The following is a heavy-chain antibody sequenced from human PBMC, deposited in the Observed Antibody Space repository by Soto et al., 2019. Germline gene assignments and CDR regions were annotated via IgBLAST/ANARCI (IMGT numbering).Heavy chain of an antibody. CDR1: GFTFSSYG. V-gene: IGHV3-33*01. D-gene: IGHD4-4*01. CDR3: ARGLYSNYGMDV. J-gene: IGHJ6*02. Sequence: SLRLSCAASGFTFSSYGMHWVRQAPGKGLEWVAVIWYDGSNKYYADSVKGRFTISRDNSKNTLYLQMNSLRAEDTAVYYCARGLYSNYGMDVWGQGTTVTVSS. CDR2: IWYDGSNK.